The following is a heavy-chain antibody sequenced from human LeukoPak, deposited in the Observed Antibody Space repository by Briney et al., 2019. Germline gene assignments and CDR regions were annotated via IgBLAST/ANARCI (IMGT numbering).Heavy chain of an antibody. CDR2: IKSKTDGGTT. J-gene: IGHJ4*02. CDR1: GFTFSNAW. Sequence: GGSLRLSCAASGFTFSNAWMSCVRQAPGKGLEWVGRIKSKTDGGTTDYAAPVKGGFTISRDDSKNTLYLQMNSLKTEDTAVYYCTTDVDIVATTTPWYFDYWGQGTLVTVSS. CDR3: TTDVDIVATTTPWYFDY. V-gene: IGHV3-15*01. D-gene: IGHD5-12*01.